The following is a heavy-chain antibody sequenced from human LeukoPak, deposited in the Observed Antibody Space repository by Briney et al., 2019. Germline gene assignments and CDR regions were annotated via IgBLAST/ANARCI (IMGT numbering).Heavy chain of an antibody. J-gene: IGHJ4*02. CDR2: IRSKAYGGTT. CDR1: GFTFGDYA. D-gene: IGHD5-24*01. V-gene: IGHV3-49*03. CDR3: TREWLHPRGYFDY. Sequence: PGGSLRLSCTASGFTFGDYATSWFRQAPGKGLEWVGFIRSKAYGGTTEYAASVKGRFTISRDDSKSIAYLQMNSLKTEDTAVYYCTREWLHPRGYFDYWGQGTLVTVSS.